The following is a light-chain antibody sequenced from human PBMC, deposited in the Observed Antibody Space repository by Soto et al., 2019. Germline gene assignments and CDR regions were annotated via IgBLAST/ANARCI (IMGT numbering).Light chain of an antibody. Sequence: DIQMTQSPSTLSGSVGDRVTITCRASQTISSGLAWYQQKPGKAPKLLSYKASTLKSGVPSRFSGSGSGTEFTLTISSLQPDDFATYYCQHYNSYSEAFGQGTKVELK. CDR1: QTISSG. J-gene: IGKJ1*01. CDR2: KAS. CDR3: QHYNSYSEA. V-gene: IGKV1-5*03.